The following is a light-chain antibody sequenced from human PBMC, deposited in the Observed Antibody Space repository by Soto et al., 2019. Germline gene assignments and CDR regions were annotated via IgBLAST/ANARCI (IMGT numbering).Light chain of an antibody. Sequence: QSALTQPASVSGSPGQSITISCTGTRRDVGSYNLVSWYQQHPGKAPKLIIFEVTKRPSGVSHRFSGSKSGNTASLTISGLQAEDEADYSCCSYAGNYTCVFGSGTKLTVL. CDR2: EVT. CDR3: CSYAGNYTCV. CDR1: RRDVGSYNL. V-gene: IGLV2-23*02. J-gene: IGLJ1*01.